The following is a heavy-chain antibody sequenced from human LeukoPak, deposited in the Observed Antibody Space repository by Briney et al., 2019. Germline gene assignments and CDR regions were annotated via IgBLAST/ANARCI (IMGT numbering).Heavy chain of an antibody. J-gene: IGHJ4*02. V-gene: IGHV4-61*05. D-gene: IGHD6-13*01. CDR1: GDSISSSTDY. Sequence: SETLSLTCTVSGDSISSSTDYWDWIRQPPGKGLEWIGYIYFTGSTNYNPSLKSRVTISVDTSKNQFSLKLNSVTAADTAIYYCARSTYSSSQWDYWGQGTLVTVFS. CDR3: ARSTYSSSQWDY. CDR2: IYFTGST.